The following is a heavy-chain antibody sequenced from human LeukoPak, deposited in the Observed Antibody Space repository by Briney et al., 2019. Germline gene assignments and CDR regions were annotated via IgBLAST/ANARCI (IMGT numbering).Heavy chain of an antibody. J-gene: IGHJ2*01. CDR3: ARLSSSGWYVPAGGYFDL. V-gene: IGHV5-51*01. CDR2: VYPGDSDT. Sequence: GESLKISCKASGYSFTSYWIGWVRQMPGKGLGWMGLVYPGDSDTRYSPSFQGQVTISADRSINTAYLQWSSLKASDTAMYYCARLSSSGWYVPAGGYFDLWGRGIMVTVSS. D-gene: IGHD6-19*01. CDR1: GYSFTSYW.